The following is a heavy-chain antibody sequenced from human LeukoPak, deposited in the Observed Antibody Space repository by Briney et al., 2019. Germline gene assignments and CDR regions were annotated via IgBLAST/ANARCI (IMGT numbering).Heavy chain of an antibody. J-gene: IGHJ4*02. CDR2: IYYSGST. CDR3: AREGSWLPFDY. V-gene: IGHV4-39*07. D-gene: IGHD5-12*01. CDR1: GGSISSSGYY. Sequence: SETLSLTCTVSGGSISSSGYYWGWIRQPPGKGLEWIGSIYYSGSTYYNPSLKSRVTISVDTSKNQFSLKLSSVTAADTAVYYCAREGSWLPFDYWGQGTLVTVSS.